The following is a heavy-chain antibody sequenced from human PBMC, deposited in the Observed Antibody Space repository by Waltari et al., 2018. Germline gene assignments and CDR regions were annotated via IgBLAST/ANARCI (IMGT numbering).Heavy chain of an antibody. Sequence: EVRLVESGGGLVQPGGSLRLSCAASGFTSSSYWMTGVRQAPGEGRRGVANMTKDGTEKDYVASVKGRFTISRDNAKNSLDLQISSLRAEDTAVYYCARSGNLWFGESYSDYWGQGTLVTVSS. CDR3: ARSGNLWFGESYSDY. CDR2: MTKDGTEK. CDR1: GFTSSSYW. J-gene: IGHJ4*02. D-gene: IGHD3-10*01. V-gene: IGHV3-7*01.